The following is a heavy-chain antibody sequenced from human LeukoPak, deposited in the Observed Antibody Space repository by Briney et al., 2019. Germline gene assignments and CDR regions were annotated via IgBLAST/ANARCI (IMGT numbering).Heavy chain of an antibody. D-gene: IGHD2-2*01. CDR3: AKDAWRCSSSSCPQYYYYMDV. CDR1: GFTFSTYG. Sequence: PGGSLRLSCAASGFTFSTYGIHWVRQAPGKGLEWVAFIRYDGSEKYYADSMKGRFTISRDNSKNTLYLQMNSLRTEDTAVYYCAKDAWRCSSSSCPQYYYYMDVWGKGTTVTVSS. V-gene: IGHV3-30*02. J-gene: IGHJ6*03. CDR2: IRYDGSEK.